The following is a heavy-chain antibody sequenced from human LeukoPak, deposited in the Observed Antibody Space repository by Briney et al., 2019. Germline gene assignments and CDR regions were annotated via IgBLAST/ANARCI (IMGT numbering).Heavy chain of an antibody. CDR3: ARADSSSWYIKT. D-gene: IGHD6-13*01. Sequence: SETLSLTCAVYGGSISSYYWSWIRQPPGKGLEWIGYIYYSGSTNYNPSLKSRVTISVDTSKNQFSLKLSSVTAADTAVYYCARADSSSWYIKTWGQGTLVTASS. V-gene: IGHV4-59*01. J-gene: IGHJ5*02. CDR2: IYYSGST. CDR1: GGSISSYY.